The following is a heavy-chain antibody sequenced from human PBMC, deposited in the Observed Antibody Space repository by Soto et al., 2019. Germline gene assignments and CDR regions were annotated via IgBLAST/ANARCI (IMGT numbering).Heavy chain of an antibody. CDR1: CGSISYNMYY. CDR2: IFYTGST. J-gene: IGHJ5*02. D-gene: IGHD2-15*01. Sequence: SETMSLSCSSCCGSISYNMYYVGWIRQPPGKVLECVAGIFYTGSTYYSPALEARVTISVDTSKNTFSRNLTSVTAADSSVYFYARRVVVDLLSNAWGQRTLVTVSS. CDR3: ARRVVVDLLSNA. V-gene: IGHV4-39*01.